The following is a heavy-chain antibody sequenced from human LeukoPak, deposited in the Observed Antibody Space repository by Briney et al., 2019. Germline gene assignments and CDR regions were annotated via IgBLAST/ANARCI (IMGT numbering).Heavy chain of an antibody. Sequence: GGSLRLSCAASGFTVSSNYMSWVRQAPGKGLEWLSIIYSGGNTYYADSGKGRFTISRDNSKNTVFLQMNSLRAEDTAVYYCAKAMVRGVIISYYYGMDVWGQGTTVTVSS. J-gene: IGHJ6*02. CDR2: IYSGGNT. V-gene: IGHV3-66*01. CDR3: AKAMVRGVIISYYYGMDV. D-gene: IGHD3-10*01. CDR1: GFTVSSNY.